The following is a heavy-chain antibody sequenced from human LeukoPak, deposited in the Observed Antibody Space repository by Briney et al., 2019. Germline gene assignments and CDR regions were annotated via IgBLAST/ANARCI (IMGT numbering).Heavy chain of an antibody. CDR1: GLSFSNYE. V-gene: IGHV3-48*03. CDR3: VRGVRYYGSNSFDY. Sequence: GGSLRLSCVVSGLSFSNYEMNWVRQFPGKGLEWVSYISSDGNTIHYADSVKGRFTFSRDNAKRSVYLQMNGLRAEDTAVYYCVRGVRYYGSNSFDYWGQGTLVTVSS. D-gene: IGHD2/OR15-2a*01. J-gene: IGHJ4*02. CDR2: ISSDGNTI.